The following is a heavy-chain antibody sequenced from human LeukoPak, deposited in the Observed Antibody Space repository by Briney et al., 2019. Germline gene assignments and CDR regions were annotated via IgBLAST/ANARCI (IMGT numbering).Heavy chain of an antibody. CDR1: GFTFSSYA. CDR3: AKPRLEGYYFDY. V-gene: IGHV3-23*01. CDR2: ISGSGGST. D-gene: IGHD1-1*01. J-gene: IGHJ4*02. Sequence: AGGSLRLSCAASGFTFSSYAMSWVRQAPGKGLEWVSAISGSGGSTYYADSVKGRFTISRDNSKNTLYLQMNSLRAEDTAVYYCAKPRLEGYYFDYWGQGTLVTVSS.